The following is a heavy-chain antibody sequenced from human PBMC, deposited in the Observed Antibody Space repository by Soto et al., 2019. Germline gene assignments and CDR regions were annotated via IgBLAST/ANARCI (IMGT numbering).Heavy chain of an antibody. CDR2: IKQDGSEK. D-gene: IGHD2-15*01. CDR3: ARVVPKCLRYSDY. CDR1: GFTFSSYW. J-gene: IGHJ4*02. Sequence: GGSLRLSCAASGFTFSSYWMSWVRQAPGKGLEWVANIKQDGSEKYYVDSVKGRFTISRDNAKNSLYLQMNSLRAEDTAVYYCARVVPKCLRYSDYWGQGTLVTVSS. V-gene: IGHV3-7*01.